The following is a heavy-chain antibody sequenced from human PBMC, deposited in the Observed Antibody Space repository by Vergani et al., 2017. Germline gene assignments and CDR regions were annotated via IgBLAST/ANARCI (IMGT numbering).Heavy chain of an antibody. CDR3: ASRIAADAFDS. D-gene: IGHD6-13*01. J-gene: IGHJ3*02. Sequence: QVTLKESGPVLVKPPQTLTLTCTFSGFSLSTSGVGVGWIRQPPGKALEWLALIYWDDDKRYSPSLKSRLTITKDTSKNQVVLTMTNMDPVDTATYYCASRIAADAFDSWGQGTMVTVSA. CDR2: IYWDDDK. CDR1: GFSLSTSGVG. V-gene: IGHV2-5*02.